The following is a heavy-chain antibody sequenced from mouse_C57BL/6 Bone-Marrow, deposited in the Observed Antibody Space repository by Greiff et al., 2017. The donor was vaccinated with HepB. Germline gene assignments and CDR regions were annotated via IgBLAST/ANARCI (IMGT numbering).Heavy chain of an antibody. CDR3: ARRLYGSSHYYAMDY. CDR1: GYTFTSYW. D-gene: IGHD1-1*01. CDR2: IDPSDSYT. Sequence: QVQLQQPGAELVRPGTSVKLSCKASGYTFTSYWMHWVKQRPGQGLEWIVVIDPSDSYTNYNQKFKGKATLTVDTSSSTAYMQLSSLTSEDSAVYYCARRLYGSSHYYAMDYWGQGTSVTVSS. V-gene: IGHV1-59*01. J-gene: IGHJ4*01.